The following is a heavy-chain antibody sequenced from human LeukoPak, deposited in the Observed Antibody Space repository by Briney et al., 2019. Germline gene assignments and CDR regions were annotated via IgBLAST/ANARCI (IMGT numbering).Heavy chain of an antibody. CDR3: AREKINGYHYGMDV. Sequence: SQTLSLTCTVSGGSISSGGYYWSWIRQHPGKGLEWIGYIYYSGSTYYNPSLKSRVTISVDTSKNQFSLKLSSVTAADTAVYYCAREKINGYHYGMDVGGQGTTVTVSS. CDR2: IYYSGST. V-gene: IGHV4-31*03. D-gene: IGHD4-17*01. J-gene: IGHJ6*02. CDR1: GGSISSGGYY.